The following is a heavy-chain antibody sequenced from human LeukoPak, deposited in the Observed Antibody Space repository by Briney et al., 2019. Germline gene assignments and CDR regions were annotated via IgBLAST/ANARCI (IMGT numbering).Heavy chain of an antibody. Sequence: PGGSLRLSCAASGFTFDDYGMHWVRQAPGKGLEWVSVISWNRGNIGYADSVKGRFTISRDNAKNSLYLQMNGLRADDTALYYCAKGRSPSYDSIQGWIDPWGQGTLVSVSS. V-gene: IGHV3-9*01. D-gene: IGHD3-22*01. J-gene: IGHJ5*02. CDR1: GFTFDDYG. CDR2: ISWNRGNI. CDR3: AKGRSPSYDSIQGWIDP.